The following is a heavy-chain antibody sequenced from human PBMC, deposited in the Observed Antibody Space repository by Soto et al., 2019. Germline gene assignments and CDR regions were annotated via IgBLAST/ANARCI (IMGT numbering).Heavy chain of an antibody. V-gene: IGHV3-30*18. CDR3: AKDLSQLELPEYYYYGMDV. CDR2: ISYDGSNK. CDR1: GFTFSSYG. Sequence: GGSLRLSCAASGFTFSSYGMHWVRQAPGKGLEWVAVISYDGSNKYYADSVKGRFTISRDNSKNTLYLQMNSLRAEDTAVYYCAKDLSQLELPEYYYYGMDVWGQGTTVTVSS. J-gene: IGHJ6*02. D-gene: IGHD1-7*01.